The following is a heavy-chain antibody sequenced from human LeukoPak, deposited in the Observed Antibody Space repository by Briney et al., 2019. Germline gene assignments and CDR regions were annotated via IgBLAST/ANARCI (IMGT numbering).Heavy chain of an antibody. CDR2: IYYSGNT. Sequence: SETLSLTCTVSGGSISSTSYYWGWIRQPPGKGLEWIGSIYYSGNTYYNPSLKSRVTISVDTSKNQFSLKLSSVPAADTAVYYCASQQYYDILPGYSHFAYWGQGTLSPSPQ. D-gene: IGHD3-9*01. J-gene: IGHJ4*02. CDR3: ASQQYYDILPGYSHFAY. CDR1: GGSISSTSYY. V-gene: IGHV4-39*01.